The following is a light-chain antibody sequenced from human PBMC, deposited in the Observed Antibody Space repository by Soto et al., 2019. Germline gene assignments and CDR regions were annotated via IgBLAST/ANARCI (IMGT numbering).Light chain of an antibody. J-gene: IGKJ1*01. CDR1: QSISSW. CDR2: KAS. V-gene: IGKV1-5*03. CDR3: QQYNAYPWT. Sequence: IQLTQSPSSLSASVGDRVTITFRASQSISSWLAWYQQKPGKAPKLLIYKASTLESGVPSNFSGSGSGTEFTLTISSLQPEDFATYYCQQYNAYPWTFGQGTKVDIK.